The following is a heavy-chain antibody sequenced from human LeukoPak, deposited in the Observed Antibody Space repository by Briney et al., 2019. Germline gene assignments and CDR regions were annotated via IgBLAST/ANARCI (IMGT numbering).Heavy chain of an antibody. CDR2: INNSGTT. CDR1: GESFSGYF. V-gene: IGHV4-34*01. D-gene: IGHD6-19*01. J-gene: IGHJ4*02. Sequence: SETLSLTCAVYGESFSGYFWNWIRQAPGKGLEWIGEINNSGTTNYNPSLKSRVTISVDTSKNQFSLKVNSVTAADTAVYYCAGRPAGTLDYWGQGTLVTVSS. CDR3: AGRPAGTLDY.